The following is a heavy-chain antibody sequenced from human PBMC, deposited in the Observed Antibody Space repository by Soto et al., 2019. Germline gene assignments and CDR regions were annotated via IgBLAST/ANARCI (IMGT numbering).Heavy chain of an antibody. Sequence: QVQLVQCGAEVKKPGASVKLSCKASGYTFINYYIRWVRQAPGQGLEWMGIFNPTSGSTNYAQKFQGRVTLTMDTSTRTVYMELSSLRFDDTAVYYCARDLAAGDYWGQGTLVTVSS. J-gene: IGHJ4*02. CDR3: ARDLAAGDY. V-gene: IGHV1-46*01. CDR2: FNPTSGST. CDR1: GYTFINYY. D-gene: IGHD6-13*01.